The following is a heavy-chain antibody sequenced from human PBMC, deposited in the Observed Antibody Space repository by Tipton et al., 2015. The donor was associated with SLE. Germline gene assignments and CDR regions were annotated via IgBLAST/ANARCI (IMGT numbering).Heavy chain of an antibody. J-gene: IGHJ4*02. Sequence: TLSLTCTVSSGSISSSDYYWSWIRQSPGKGLEWIGEINHSRSTDYNPSLKSRVTMSVDTSKNQVSLKLSSVTAADSAVYFCATGAMGRPVDSWGQGTLVSVSS. CDR3: ATGAMGRPVDS. CDR1: SGSISSSDYY. CDR2: INHSRST. D-gene: IGHD2-8*01. V-gene: IGHV4-39*07.